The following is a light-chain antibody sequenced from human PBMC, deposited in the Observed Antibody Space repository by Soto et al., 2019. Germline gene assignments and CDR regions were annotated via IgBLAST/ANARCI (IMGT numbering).Light chain of an antibody. CDR3: QQYGSSPEYT. V-gene: IGKV3-20*01. Sequence: EIVLTQSPGTLSLSPGERATLSCRASQSVSSSYLAWDQQKPGQAPRLLIYGASSRATGIPDRFSGSGSGTDFTLTSSRLEPEDFAVYYCQQYGSSPEYTFGQGTQLEI. CDR2: GAS. J-gene: IGKJ2*01. CDR1: QSVSSSY.